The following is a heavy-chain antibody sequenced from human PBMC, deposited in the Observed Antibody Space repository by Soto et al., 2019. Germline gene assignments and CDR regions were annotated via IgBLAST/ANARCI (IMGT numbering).Heavy chain of an antibody. J-gene: IGHJ6*02. CDR2: ISGSGGST. V-gene: IGHV3-23*01. CDR1: GFTFTTYA. Sequence: PGGSLRLSCAASGFTFTTYAMSWVRQAPGKGLEWVSAISGSGGSTYYADSVKGRFTISRDNSKNTLYLQMNSLRAEDTAVYYSQLLIVSHFDYYYGMDVWGQGTTVTVSS. CDR3: QLLIVSHFDYYYGMDV. D-gene: IGHD2-2*01.